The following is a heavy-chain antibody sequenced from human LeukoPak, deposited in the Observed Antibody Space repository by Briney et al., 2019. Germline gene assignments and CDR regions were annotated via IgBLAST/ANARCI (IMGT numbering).Heavy chain of an antibody. CDR3: AAGTAADF. CDR2: ISSSGTTI. V-gene: IGHV3-48*03. D-gene: IGHD6-13*01. Sequence: PGGSLRLSCAASGFTFSSYEMNWVRQAPGKGLEWVSYISSSGTTIYYADSVKGRFTISRDNAKSALYLHLNSLRLEDTAVYYCAAGTAADFWGQGTLVTVSS. CDR1: GFTFSSYE. J-gene: IGHJ4*02.